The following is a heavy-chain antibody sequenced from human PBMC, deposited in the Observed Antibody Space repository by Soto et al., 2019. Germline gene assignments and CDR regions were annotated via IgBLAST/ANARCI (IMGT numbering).Heavy chain of an antibody. CDR3: ASYYDILTGYYAFEY. Sequence: SETLSLTCTVSGGSISSYYWSWIRQPPGKGLEWIGYIYYSGNTNYNPSLKSRLTISIDTSKRQFSLKLSSVTAADTAVYYCASYYDILTGYYAFEYWGQGTLVTVS. CDR1: GGSISSYY. V-gene: IGHV4-59*01. D-gene: IGHD3-9*01. J-gene: IGHJ4*02. CDR2: IYYSGNT.